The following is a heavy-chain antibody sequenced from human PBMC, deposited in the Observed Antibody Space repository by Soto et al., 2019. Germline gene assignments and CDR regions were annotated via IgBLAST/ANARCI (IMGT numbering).Heavy chain of an antibody. Sequence: GGSLRLSCSTSGFTFRRYSMNWVRQAQGKGLEWVSSSSSSSSYIYYADSVKGRFTSSRDNAKNSLYLQMNSLRAEDTAVYYCARDANWNFEYYFDYWGQGTLVTVS. J-gene: IGHJ4*02. D-gene: IGHD1-1*01. CDR3: ARDANWNFEYYFDY. CDR1: GFTFRRYS. CDR2: SSSSSSYI. V-gene: IGHV3-21*01.